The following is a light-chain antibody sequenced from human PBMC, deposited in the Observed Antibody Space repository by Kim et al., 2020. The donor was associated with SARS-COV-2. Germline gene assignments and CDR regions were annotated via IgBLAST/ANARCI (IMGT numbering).Light chain of an antibody. CDR2: AAS. V-gene: IGKV1D-12*01. CDR1: QAIGSW. CDR3: QKTNSFPLT. Sequence: ESVGDRVTITCRASQAIGSWLAWYQQKPGRAPKLLIYAASSLQSGVPSRFSGSGSGTNFTLTVTSLQPEDFATYYCQKTNSFPLTFGGGTKVDIK. J-gene: IGKJ4*01.